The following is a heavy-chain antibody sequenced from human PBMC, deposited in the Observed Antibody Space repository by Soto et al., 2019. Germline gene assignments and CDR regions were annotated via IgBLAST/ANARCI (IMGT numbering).Heavy chain of an antibody. Sequence: QVQLVESGGGVVQPGRSLRLSCAASGFTFSSYGMHWVRQAPGKGLEWVVVISYDGSNKYYADSVKGRFTISRDNSKNTLYLQMNSLRAEDTAVYYCAKSPSYPVHFDYWGQGTLVTVSS. CDR2: ISYDGSNK. J-gene: IGHJ4*02. CDR1: GFTFSSYG. D-gene: IGHD1-26*01. V-gene: IGHV3-30*18. CDR3: AKSPSYPVHFDY.